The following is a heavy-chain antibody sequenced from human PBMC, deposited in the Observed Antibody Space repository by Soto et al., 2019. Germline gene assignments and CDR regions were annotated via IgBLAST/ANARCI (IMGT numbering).Heavy chain of an antibody. Sequence: QVQLVQSGAEVKKPGSSVNVSCKASGDTFSSFTINWVRQAPGQGLEWMGRIIPILGIANYAQKFQGRVTINADKSTITAYMELSSLRSEDKAVYYCARGVQDQQLKYYYYYMDVWGKGTTVTVSS. J-gene: IGHJ6*03. V-gene: IGHV1-69*02. CDR1: GDTFSSFT. CDR2: IIPILGIA. D-gene: IGHD2-2*01. CDR3: ARGVQDQQLKYYYYYMDV.